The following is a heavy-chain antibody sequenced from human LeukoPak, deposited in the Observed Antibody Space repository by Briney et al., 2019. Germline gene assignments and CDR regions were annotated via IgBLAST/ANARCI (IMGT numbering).Heavy chain of an antibody. V-gene: IGHV4-34*01. D-gene: IGHD2-2*01. CDR3: VRYQPDYFDY. CDR1: GGSFSGYY. J-gene: IGHJ4*02. CDR2: INHSGST. Sequence: SGTLSLTCAVYGGSFSGYYWSWIRQPPGKGLEWIGEINHSGSTNYNPSLKSRVTISVDTSKNQFSLKLSSVTAADTAVYYCVRYQPDYFDYWGQGTLVTVSS.